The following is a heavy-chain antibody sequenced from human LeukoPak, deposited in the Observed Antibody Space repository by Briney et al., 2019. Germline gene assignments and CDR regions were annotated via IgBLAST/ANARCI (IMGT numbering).Heavy chain of an antibody. CDR1: GFTISNYW. CDR2: IHPDGSIT. J-gene: IGHJ4*02. CDR3: AKDRERSGWTTIFRD. V-gene: IGHV3-74*03. Sequence: PGGSLRLSCVGSGFTISNYWMHWVRQAPGTGLVWVSRIHPDGSITTYADSVKGRFTISRDNSKNTLYLQMNSLRAEDTAVYYCAKDRERSGWTTIFRDWGQGTLVTVSS. D-gene: IGHD6-19*01.